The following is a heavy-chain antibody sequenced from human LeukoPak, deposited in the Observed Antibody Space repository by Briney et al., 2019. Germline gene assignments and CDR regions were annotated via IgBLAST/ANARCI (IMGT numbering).Heavy chain of an antibody. CDR2: IYPGDSDT. CDR3: ARLPTYYYDSSGYYHAFDI. J-gene: IGHJ3*02. V-gene: IGHV5-51*01. D-gene: IGHD3-22*01. Sequence: GESLKISCKGSGSSFTSYWIGWVRQMPGKGLEWMGIIYPGDSDTRYSPSFQGQVTISADKSISTAYLQWSSLKASDTAMYYCARLPTYYYDSSGYYHAFDIWGQGTMVTVSS. CDR1: GSSFTSYW.